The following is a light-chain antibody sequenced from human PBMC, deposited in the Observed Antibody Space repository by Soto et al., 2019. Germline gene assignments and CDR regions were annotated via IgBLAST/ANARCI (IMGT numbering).Light chain of an antibody. CDR1: SSDVGGYNY. CDR2: DVS. V-gene: IGLV2-14*01. Sequence: QSALTQPASVSGSPGQSITISCTGTSSDVGGYNYVSWYQQHPGKAPKLMIYDVSNRPSGVSNRFSGSESGNTASLTISGLQAEGEADYYCSSYTSSSTYVFGTGTKVTVL. CDR3: SSYTSSSTYV. J-gene: IGLJ1*01.